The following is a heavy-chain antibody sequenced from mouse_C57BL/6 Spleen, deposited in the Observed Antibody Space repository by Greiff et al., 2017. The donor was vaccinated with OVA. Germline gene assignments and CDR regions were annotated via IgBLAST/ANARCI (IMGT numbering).Heavy chain of an antibody. Sequence: EVKVVESGGGLVKPGGSLKLSCAASGFTFSDYGMHWVRQAPEKGLEWVAYISSGSSTIYYADTVKGRFTISRDNAKNTLFLQMTSLRSEDTAMDYCARTEYYYGSSRDWGQGTTLTVSS. CDR1: GFTFSDYG. J-gene: IGHJ2*01. CDR2: ISSGSSTI. CDR3: ARTEYYYGSSRD. V-gene: IGHV5-17*01. D-gene: IGHD1-1*01.